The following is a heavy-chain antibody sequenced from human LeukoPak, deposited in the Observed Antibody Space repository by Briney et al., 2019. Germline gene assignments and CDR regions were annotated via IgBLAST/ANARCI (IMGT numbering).Heavy chain of an antibody. J-gene: IGHJ6*04. CDR1: GFTFSSYG. CDR2: IRYDGSNK. CDR3: AKGRGANYGFWSGRLDV. D-gene: IGHD3-3*01. Sequence: GGSLRLSCAASGFTFSSYGMHWVRQAPGKGLEWVAFIRYDGSNKYYADSVKGRFTISRDNSKNTLYLQMNSLRAEDTAVYYCAKGRGANYGFWSGRLDVWGKGTTVTVSS. V-gene: IGHV3-30*02.